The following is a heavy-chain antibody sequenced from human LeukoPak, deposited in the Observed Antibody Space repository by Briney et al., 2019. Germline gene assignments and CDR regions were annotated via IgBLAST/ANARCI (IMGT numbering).Heavy chain of an antibody. D-gene: IGHD1-1*01. CDR1: GYTFTDYF. V-gene: IGHV1-8*03. CDR2: MNPNSGNT. CDR3: ARGHMEPVGYYFDY. J-gene: IGHJ4*02. Sequence: ASVKVSCKASGYTFTDYFMNWVRQAPGQGLEWMGWMNPNSGNTGYAQKFQGRVTITRNTSISTAYMELSSLRSEDTAVYYCARGHMEPVGYYFDYWGQGTLVTVSS.